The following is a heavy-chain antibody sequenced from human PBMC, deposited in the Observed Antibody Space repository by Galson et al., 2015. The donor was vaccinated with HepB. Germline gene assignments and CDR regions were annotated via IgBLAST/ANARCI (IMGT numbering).Heavy chain of an antibody. CDR2: IYTSGST. CDR3: ARDIFPTYYYDSSGYPTNWFDP. V-gene: IGHV4-61*02. Sequence: TLSLTCTVSGGSISSGSYYWSWIRQPAGKGLEWIGRIYTSGSTNYNPSLKSRVTMSVDTSKNQFSLKLSSVTAADTAVYYCARDIFPTYYYDSSGYPTNWFDPWGQGTLVTVSS. J-gene: IGHJ5*02. D-gene: IGHD3-22*01. CDR1: GGSISSGSYY.